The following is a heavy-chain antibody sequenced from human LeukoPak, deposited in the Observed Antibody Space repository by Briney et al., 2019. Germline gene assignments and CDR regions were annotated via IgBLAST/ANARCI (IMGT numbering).Heavy chain of an antibody. CDR1: DFSFSTYW. Sequence: GGSLRLSCAASDFSFSTYWMNWLRQAPGKGLEWVANINGDGRDTYYVGSVRGRFTISRDNADNSLYLQMNSLRGGDTAVYYCARGVSSAIDWWGQGTLVTVSS. V-gene: IGHV3-7*01. D-gene: IGHD3-22*01. J-gene: IGHJ4*02. CDR3: ARGVSSAIDW. CDR2: INGDGRDT.